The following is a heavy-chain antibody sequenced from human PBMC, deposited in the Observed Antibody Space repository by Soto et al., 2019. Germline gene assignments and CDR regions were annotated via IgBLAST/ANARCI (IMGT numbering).Heavy chain of an antibody. CDR1: GFTFINSW. D-gene: IGHD1-7*01. CDR2: ISNDATGT. CDR3: ARDVSWRGELS. V-gene: IGHV3-74*03. J-gene: IGHJ5*01. Sequence: GGSLRLSCAASGFTFINSWMHWVRQAPGKGLVWVSRISNDATGTEYADSVKGRFTISRDNAKNTVYLQLNNLRVEDTAVYYCARDVSWRGELSWGQGTLVTVSS.